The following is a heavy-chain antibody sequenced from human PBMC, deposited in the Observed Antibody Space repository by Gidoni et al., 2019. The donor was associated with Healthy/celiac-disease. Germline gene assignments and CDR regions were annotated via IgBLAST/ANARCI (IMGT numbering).Heavy chain of an antibody. V-gene: IGHV4-34*01. CDR1: GGSFSGYY. Sequence: QVQLQQWGAGLLKPSETLSLTCAVYGGSFSGYYWSWIRQPPGKGLEWIGEINHSGSTNYNPSLKSRVTISVDTSKNQFSLKLSSVTAADTAVYYCARRRDRVSIAVTHGKYYFDYWGQGTLVTVSS. CDR3: ARRRDRVSIAVTHGKYYFDY. D-gene: IGHD6-19*01. CDR2: INHSGST. J-gene: IGHJ4*02.